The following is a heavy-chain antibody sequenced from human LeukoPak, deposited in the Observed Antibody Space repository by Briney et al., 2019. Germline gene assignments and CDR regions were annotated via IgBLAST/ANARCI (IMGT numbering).Heavy chain of an antibody. Sequence: KSSETLSLTCTVSGGSLSSYYWSWIRQPPGKGLEWIGYIYYSGSTNYNPSLKSRVTISVDTSKNQFSLKLSSVTAADTAVYYCARDRSSGWYGKYYFDYWGQGTLVTVSS. D-gene: IGHD6-19*01. CDR1: GGSLSSYY. CDR3: ARDRSSGWYGKYYFDY. V-gene: IGHV4-59*01. J-gene: IGHJ4*02. CDR2: IYYSGST.